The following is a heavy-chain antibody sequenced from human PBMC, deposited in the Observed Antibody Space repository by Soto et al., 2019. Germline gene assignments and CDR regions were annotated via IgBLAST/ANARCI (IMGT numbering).Heavy chain of an antibody. D-gene: IGHD6-19*01. CDR2: INPIDSNA. CDR1: GYTFTNNW. J-gene: IGHJ4*02. Sequence: EVQLVQSGAEVKKPGESLRISCQGSGYTFTNNWITWVRQTPEKGLEWMGWINPIDSNANYGPSFQGHVTLSIDKSINTAYLQWSSLRASDTAMYYCARGSGWTDYWGQGTLVAVSS. V-gene: IGHV5-10-1*01. CDR3: ARGSGWTDY.